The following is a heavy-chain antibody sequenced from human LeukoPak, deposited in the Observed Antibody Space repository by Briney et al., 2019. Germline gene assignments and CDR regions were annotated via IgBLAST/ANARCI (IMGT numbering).Heavy chain of an antibody. CDR2: IYTSGST. D-gene: IGHD2-2*01. Sequence: PSETLSLTRTVSGGSISSYYWSWIRQPAGKGLEWIGRIYTSGSTNYNPSLKSRVTMSVDTSKNQFSLKLSSVTAADTAVYYCAGQQDIVVVPASYYYMDVWGKGTTVTVSS. CDR1: GGSISSYY. V-gene: IGHV4-4*07. J-gene: IGHJ6*03. CDR3: AGQQDIVVVPASYYYMDV.